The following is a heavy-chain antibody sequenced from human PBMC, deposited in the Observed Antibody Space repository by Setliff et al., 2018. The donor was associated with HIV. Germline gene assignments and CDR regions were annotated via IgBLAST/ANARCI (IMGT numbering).Heavy chain of an antibody. D-gene: IGHD1-1*01. CDR2: IRHTGST. J-gene: IGHJ4*02. CDR1: GGSITNYY. V-gene: IGHV4-59*01. CDR3: ARYRSGYNDISLDY. Sequence: SETLSLTCSVSGGSITNYYWGWIRQSPGKGLEWIGFIRHTGSTSYNPSLKSRVIISTDTRNHFSLNLYPITAADTAVYYCARYRSGYNDISLDYWGQGALVTVSS.